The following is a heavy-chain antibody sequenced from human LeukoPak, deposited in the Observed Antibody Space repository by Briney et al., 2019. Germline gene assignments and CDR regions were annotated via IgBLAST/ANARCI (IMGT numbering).Heavy chain of an antibody. V-gene: IGHV3-15*01. Sequence: PGGSLRLSCAASGFTLNNAWMSWVRQAPGKGLEWLGRIKRETDGGTIDYAAPVKGRFTISRDDSRNTLYLQMNSLRAEDTAVYYCAKDGPDFWSGYHDYWGQGTLVTVSS. CDR2: IKRETDGGTI. D-gene: IGHD3-3*01. CDR1: GFTLNNAW. CDR3: AKDGPDFWSGYHDY. J-gene: IGHJ4*02.